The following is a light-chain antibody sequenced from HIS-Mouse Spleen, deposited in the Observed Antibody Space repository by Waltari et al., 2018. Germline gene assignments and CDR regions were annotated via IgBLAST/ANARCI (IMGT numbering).Light chain of an antibody. V-gene: IGLV3-10*01. J-gene: IGLJ2*01. CDR2: EDS. CDR1: ALPKKY. Sequence: SYELTQPPSVSVSPGQTARIACSGDALPKKYAYWYQKKSGQAPVLGIDEDSKRPSGIPERVSGSSSGTMATLTISGAQVEDEADYYCYSTDSSGNHRVFGGGTKLTVL. CDR3: YSTDSSGNHRV.